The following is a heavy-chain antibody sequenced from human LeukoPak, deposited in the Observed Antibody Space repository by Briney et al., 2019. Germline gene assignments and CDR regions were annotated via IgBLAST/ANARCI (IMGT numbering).Heavy chain of an antibody. Sequence: KPGGSLRLSCAASGFTFSDYYMSWIRQAPGKGLEWVSYISGSNNFTNYADSVKGRFTISRDNAKNSLYLQMNSLRAEDTAVYYCASRIPSVSSSFWGQGTLVTVSS. J-gene: IGHJ4*02. D-gene: IGHD3-22*01. CDR1: GFTFSDYY. CDR3: ASRIPSVSSSF. CDR2: ISGSNNFT. V-gene: IGHV3-11*06.